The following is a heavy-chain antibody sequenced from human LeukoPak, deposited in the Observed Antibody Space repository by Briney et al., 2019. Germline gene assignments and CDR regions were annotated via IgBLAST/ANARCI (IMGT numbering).Heavy chain of an antibody. CDR2: IYYSGST. J-gene: IGHJ4*02. V-gene: IGHV4-30-4*01. CDR1: GGSISSGDYY. CDR3: ARSPRKSVAAAATEYFDY. D-gene: IGHD6-13*01. Sequence: SETLSLTCTVAGGSISSGDYYWRWIRQPPGKGLEWIGYIYYSGSTYYNPSLKSRVTISGDTSKNHFSLKLSSVTAADTAVYYCARSPRKSVAAAATEYFDYWGQGTLVTVSS.